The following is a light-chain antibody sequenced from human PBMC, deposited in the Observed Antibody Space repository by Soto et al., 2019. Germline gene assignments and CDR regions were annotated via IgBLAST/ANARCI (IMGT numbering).Light chain of an antibody. CDR1: QGISSY. V-gene: IGKV1-9*01. CDR2: AAS. Sequence: DIQLTQSPSFLSACVGDRVTITCRASQGISSYLAWYQQKPGKAPKLLIYAASTLQSGVPSRFSGSGSGTEVTLTISSLQPEDFATYSCQQVNSFPLTFGGGTKVEI. J-gene: IGKJ4*01. CDR3: QQVNSFPLT.